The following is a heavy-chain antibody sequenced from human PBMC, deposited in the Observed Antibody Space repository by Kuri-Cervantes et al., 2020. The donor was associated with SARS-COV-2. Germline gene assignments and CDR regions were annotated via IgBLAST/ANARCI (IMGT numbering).Heavy chain of an antibody. CDR3: ASPRLPQFEAFDI. V-gene: IGHV4-38-2*01. D-gene: IGHD3-10*01. Sequence: ESLKISWAVSGYSISSGYYWGWIRQPPGKGLEWIGSIYHSGSTYYNPSLKSRVTISVDTSKNQFSLKLGSVTAADTAVYYCASPRLPQFEAFDIWGQGTMVTVSS. CDR2: IYHSGST. CDR1: GYSISSGYY. J-gene: IGHJ3*02.